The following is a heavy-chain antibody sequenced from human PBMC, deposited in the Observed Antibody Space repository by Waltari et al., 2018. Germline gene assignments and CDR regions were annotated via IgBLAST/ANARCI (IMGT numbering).Heavy chain of an antibody. D-gene: IGHD3-22*01. CDR2: INSDGSST. CDR3: VRDSSGTY. J-gene: IGHJ4*02. V-gene: IGHV3-74*01. Sequence: EVQLVESGGGLVQPGGSLRLSCAASGFTFSSHWMYWVRQTPGKGLVWVSGINSDGSSTSYADSVKGRVTISRDNAKNTLYLQMNSLRAEDTAVYYCVRDSSGTYWGQETQVTVSS. CDR1: GFTFSSHW.